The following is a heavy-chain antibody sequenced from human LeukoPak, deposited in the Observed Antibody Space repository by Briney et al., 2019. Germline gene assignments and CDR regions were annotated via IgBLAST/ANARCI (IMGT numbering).Heavy chain of an antibody. V-gene: IGHV3-9*03. CDR3: AKDSLRRSGSYLGDAFDI. J-gene: IGHJ3*02. Sequence: GRSLRLSCAASGFTFDDYAMHWVREAPGKGLEWVSGISWNSGSIGYADSVKGRFTISRDNAKNSLYLQMNSLRAEDMALYYCAKDSLRRSGSYLGDAFDIWGQGTMVTVSS. CDR1: GFTFDDYA. CDR2: ISWNSGSI. D-gene: IGHD1-26*01.